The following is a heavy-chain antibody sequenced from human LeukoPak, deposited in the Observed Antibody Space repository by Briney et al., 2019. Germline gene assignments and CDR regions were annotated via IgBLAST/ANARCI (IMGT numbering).Heavy chain of an antibody. CDR2: IHWNGGST. V-gene: IGHV3-20*04. Sequence: SGGTLRLSCGASGFTFDDYGMSWVRQAPGKGLEWVSGIHWNGGSTGYADSVKGRFTISRDNAKNSLYLQMNSLRAEDTALYYCARGPGDAWFDYWGQGTLVTVSS. J-gene: IGHJ4*02. CDR1: GFTFDDYG. CDR3: ARGPGDAWFDY.